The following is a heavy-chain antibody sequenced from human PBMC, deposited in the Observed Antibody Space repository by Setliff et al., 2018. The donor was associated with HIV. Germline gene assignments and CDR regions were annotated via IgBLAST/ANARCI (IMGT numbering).Heavy chain of an antibody. J-gene: IGHJ4*02. Sequence: ASVKVSCKASGYTFINYAMNWVRQAPGQGLEWMGWINTNTGHPIYARGFTGRFVFSLDTSVNTAFLQINSLKADDTALYYCAREIYDWGQGTLVTVSS. CDR2: INTNTGHP. CDR1: GYTFINYA. V-gene: IGHV7-4-1*02. CDR3: AREIYD. D-gene: IGHD4-17*01.